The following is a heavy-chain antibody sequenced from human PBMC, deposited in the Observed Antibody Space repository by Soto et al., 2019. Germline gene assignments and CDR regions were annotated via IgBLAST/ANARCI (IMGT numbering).Heavy chain of an antibody. CDR3: ATGSGWYSPDY. J-gene: IGHJ4*02. CDR2: INQDGSET. Sequence: PGGSLRLSCAASGFTFSSYWMGWVRQVPGKGLEWVANINQDGSETYYVDSVRGRFTISRDNAKNSLYLEMSSLRAVDTAVYYCATGSGWYSPDYWGQGTLVTVSS. V-gene: IGHV3-7*02. D-gene: IGHD6-19*01. CDR1: GFTFSSYW.